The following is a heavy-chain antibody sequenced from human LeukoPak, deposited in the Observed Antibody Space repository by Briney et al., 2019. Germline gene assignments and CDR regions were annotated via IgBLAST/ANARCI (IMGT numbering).Heavy chain of an antibody. CDR3: ARDAGHQYYFDY. J-gene: IGHJ4*02. CDR2: INPNSGGT. Sequence: ASVKVSCKASGYTFTGYYMHWVRQAPGQGLEWMGWINPNSGGTNYAQKFQGRVTMTRDTSISTAYMELSRLRSDDTAVYYCARDAGHQYYFDYWGQGTLVTVSS. V-gene: IGHV1-2*02. D-gene: IGHD2-2*01. CDR1: GYTFTGYY.